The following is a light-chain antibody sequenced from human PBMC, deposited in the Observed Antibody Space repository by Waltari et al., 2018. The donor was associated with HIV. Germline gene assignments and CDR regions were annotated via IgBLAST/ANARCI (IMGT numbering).Light chain of an antibody. Sequence: SYVLTHPPSVSVAPGKTARITCGGENIGSNSVTWYQKQPGQAPVMVIYHDTDRPSGIPDRFSGSNSEDTATLTIRRVEAGDEADYFCQVWDTNTDQYVIFGGGTNLAV. CDR2: HDT. V-gene: IGLV3-21*01. CDR1: NIGSNS. J-gene: IGLJ2*01. CDR3: QVWDTNTDQYVI.